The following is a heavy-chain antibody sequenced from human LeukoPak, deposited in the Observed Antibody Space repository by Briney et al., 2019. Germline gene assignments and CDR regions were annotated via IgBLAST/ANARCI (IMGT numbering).Heavy chain of an antibody. J-gene: IGHJ5*02. D-gene: IGHD3-22*01. V-gene: IGHV4-34*01. CDR3: ASHTYYYDSSGYYEGRWFDP. CDR1: GGSFSGYY. Sequence: SETLSLTCAVYGGSFSGYYWSWIRQPPGKGLEWIGEINHSGSTNYNPSLKSRVTISVDTSKNQFSLKLSSVTAADTAVYYCASHTYYYDSSGYYEGRWFDPWGQGTLVTVSS. CDR2: INHSGST.